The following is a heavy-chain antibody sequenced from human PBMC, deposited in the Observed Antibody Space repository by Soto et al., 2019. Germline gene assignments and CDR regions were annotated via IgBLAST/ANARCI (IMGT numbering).Heavy chain of an antibody. D-gene: IGHD5-12*01. Sequence: QVQLVQSGAEVRKPGASVTVSCRSSGDSFNDYCIHWVRQAPGQGFEWMGWINPNGGVTKYAQKFQGWVSMTRDTSIRTVYMQLSRLRSDDTAVYYCARESGGATATLDYYYFYMDVWGTGTTVTVSS. CDR2: INPNGGVT. CDR3: ARESGGATATLDYYYFYMDV. CDR1: GDSFNDYC. V-gene: IGHV1-2*04. J-gene: IGHJ6*03.